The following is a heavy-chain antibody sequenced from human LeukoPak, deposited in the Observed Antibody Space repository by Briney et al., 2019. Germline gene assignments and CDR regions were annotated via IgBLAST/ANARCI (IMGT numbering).Heavy chain of an antibody. CDR3: GRSRRINASLYYYMDV. J-gene: IGHJ6*03. CDR2: IRSTGEST. Sequence: QPGGSLRLSCAASGFTFSSYAITWVRQAPGKGLEWVSSIRSTGESTFYADSVKGRFTISRDNSKNTVYLLMNSLRTEDTAVYYCGRSRRINASLYYYMDVWGKGTTVTVSS. CDR1: GFTFSSYA. V-gene: IGHV3-23*01. D-gene: IGHD2-15*01.